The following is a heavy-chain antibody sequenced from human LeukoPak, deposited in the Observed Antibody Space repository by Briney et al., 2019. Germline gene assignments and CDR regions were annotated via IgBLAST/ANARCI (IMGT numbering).Heavy chain of an antibody. D-gene: IGHD3-9*01. CDR2: ISSSGSTI. J-gene: IGHJ4*02. CDR3: ARDASWYDILTGYYKLYYFDY. CDR1: GFTFSSYA. V-gene: IGHV3-11*01. Sequence: GGSLRLSCAASGFTFSSYAMSWIRQAPGKGLEWVSYISSSGSTIYYADSVKGRSTISRDNAKNSLYLQMNSLRAEDTAVYYCARDASWYDILTGYYKLYYFDYWGQGTLVTVSS.